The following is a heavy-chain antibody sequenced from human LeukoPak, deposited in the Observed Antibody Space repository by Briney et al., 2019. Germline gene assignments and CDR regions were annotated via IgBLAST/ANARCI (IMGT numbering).Heavy chain of an antibody. CDR2: INKDGSEK. CDR1: GFTFSSHW. V-gene: IGHV3-7*01. Sequence: GGSLRLSCEASGFTFSSHWMRWARQAPGKGLEWVADINKDGSEKKYVDSVKGRFSISRDNAKNSLYLQMNSLRAEDTAVYYCARDFQGAFDIWGQGTMVTVSS. J-gene: IGHJ3*02. CDR3: ARDFQGAFDI.